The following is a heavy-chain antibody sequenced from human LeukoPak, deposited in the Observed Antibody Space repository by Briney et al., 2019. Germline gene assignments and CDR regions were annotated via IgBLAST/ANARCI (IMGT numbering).Heavy chain of an antibody. J-gene: IGHJ3*02. D-gene: IGHD4-17*01. CDR3: ASGWHGDYVGWVYAAFDI. Sequence: ASVKVSCKASGGTFSIYAISWVRQAPGQGLEWMGGIIPIFGTANYAQKFQGRVTITADESTSTAYMELSSLRSEDTAVYYCASGWHGDYVGWVYAAFDIWGQGTMVTVSS. CDR2: IIPIFGTA. CDR1: GGTFSIYA. V-gene: IGHV1-69*01.